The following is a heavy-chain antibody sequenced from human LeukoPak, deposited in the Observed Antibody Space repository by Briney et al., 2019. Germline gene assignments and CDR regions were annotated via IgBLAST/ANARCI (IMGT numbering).Heavy chain of an antibody. CDR3: ARHGVRGVIIRKFLYFQH. J-gene: IGHJ1*01. Sequence: SETLSLTCAVYGGSFSGYYWSWIRQPPGKGLEWIGEINHSGGTNYNPSLKSRVTISVDTSKNQFSLKLSSVTAADTAVYYCARHGVRGVIIRKFLYFQHWGQGTLVTVSS. CDR2: INHSGGT. V-gene: IGHV4-34*01. CDR1: GGSFSGYY. D-gene: IGHD3-10*01.